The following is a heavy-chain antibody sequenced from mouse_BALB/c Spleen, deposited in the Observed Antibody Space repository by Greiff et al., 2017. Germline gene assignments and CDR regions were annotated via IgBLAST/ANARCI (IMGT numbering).Heavy chain of an antibody. CDR3: ARARVSGGFAY. CDR2: INPSTGYT. Sequence: QVQLKESGAELAKPGASVKMSCKASGYTFTSYWMHWVKQRPGQGLEWIGYINPSTGYTEYNQKFKDKATLTADKSSSTAYMQLSSLTSEDSAVYYCARARVSGGFAYWGQGTLVTVSA. J-gene: IGHJ3*01. CDR1: GYTFTSYW. D-gene: IGHD6-2*01. V-gene: IGHV1-7*01.